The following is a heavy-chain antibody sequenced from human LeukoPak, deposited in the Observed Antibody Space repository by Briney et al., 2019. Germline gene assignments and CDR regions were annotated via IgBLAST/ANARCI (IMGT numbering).Heavy chain of an antibody. Sequence: ASVKVSCKASGYTFTGYYMHWVRQAPGQGLEWMGWINPNSGGTNYAQKFQGRVTTTRDTSISTAYMELSRLRSDDTAVYYCARDWIYYDSSGYYYDYWGQGTLVTVSS. J-gene: IGHJ4*02. CDR3: ARDWIYYDSSGYYYDY. D-gene: IGHD3-22*01. CDR1: GYTFTGYY. V-gene: IGHV1-2*02. CDR2: INPNSGGT.